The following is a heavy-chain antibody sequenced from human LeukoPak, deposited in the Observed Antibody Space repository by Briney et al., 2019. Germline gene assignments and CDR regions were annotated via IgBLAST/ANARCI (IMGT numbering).Heavy chain of an antibody. D-gene: IGHD3-22*01. J-gene: IGHJ3*02. CDR2: IRYDGSNK. V-gene: IGHV3-30*02. Sequence: GGSLRLSCAASGFTFSSYGMHWVRQAPGKGLEWVAFIRYDGSNKYYADSVKGRFTISRDNSKNTLYLQMNSLRAEDTAVYYCAKYDSSGYWSSAFDIWGQGTMVTVSS. CDR3: AKYDSSGYWSSAFDI. CDR1: GFTFSSYG.